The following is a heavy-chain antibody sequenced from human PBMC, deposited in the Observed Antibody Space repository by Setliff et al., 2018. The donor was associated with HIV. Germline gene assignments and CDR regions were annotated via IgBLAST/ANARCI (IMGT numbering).Heavy chain of an antibody. V-gene: IGHV4-4*02. Sequence: PSETLSLTCAVSGGSISSNWWSWVRQSPGKGLEWIGEIYHSGSTNYNPSLKSRVTISVATSKNQFSLKLNSVTTADTAVYYCARSRTSSGYYGVTGYGMDVWGQGTTVTVSS. J-gene: IGHJ6*02. D-gene: IGHD3-22*01. CDR2: IYHSGST. CDR1: GGSISSNW. CDR3: ARSRTSSGYYGVTGYGMDV.